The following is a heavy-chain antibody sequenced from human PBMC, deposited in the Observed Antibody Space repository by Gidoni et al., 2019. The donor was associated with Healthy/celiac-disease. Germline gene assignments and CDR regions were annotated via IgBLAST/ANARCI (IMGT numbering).Heavy chain of an antibody. V-gene: IGHV1-2*02. D-gene: IGHD2-2*02. Sequence: QVQLVQSGAEVKKPGASVKVSCKASGYTFTGYYMHWVRQAPGQGLEWMGWINPNSGGTNYAQKFQGRVTMTRDTSISTAYMELSRLRSDDTAVYYCARAGWGYCSSTSCYTGGWFDPWGQGTLVTVSS. J-gene: IGHJ5*02. CDR1: GYTFTGYY. CDR2: INPNSGGT. CDR3: ARAGWGYCSSTSCYTGGWFDP.